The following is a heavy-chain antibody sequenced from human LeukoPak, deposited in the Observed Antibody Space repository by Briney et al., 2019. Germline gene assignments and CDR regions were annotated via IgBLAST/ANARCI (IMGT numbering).Heavy chain of an antibody. CDR2: ISYDGPNK. Sequence: PGGSLRPSCAASGFTFNSYGMHWVGQAPGKGLEGLAVISYDGPNKYYADSVKGRFTIPRDDSKSTLYLQMNSLRPEDTAVYYCAKEKLPSGYSFLTDYWGQETLVTVSS. CDR1: GFTFNSYG. V-gene: IGHV3-30*18. J-gene: IGHJ4*02. D-gene: IGHD5-18*01. CDR3: AKEKLPSGYSFLTDY.